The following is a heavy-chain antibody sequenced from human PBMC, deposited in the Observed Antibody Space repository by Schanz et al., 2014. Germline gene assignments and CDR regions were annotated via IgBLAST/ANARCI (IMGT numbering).Heavy chain of an antibody. V-gene: IGHV1-18*01. J-gene: IGHJ4*02. Sequence: QVQLVQSGAEVKKPGSSVKVSCKASGGTFSSYTISWVRQAPGQGLEWMGRINGYNGHTLYAQKFQGRVTMTTDTSTSTAYMELRSLRSDDTAVYYCARGGYSSGWYDRDIAHFDYWGQGTLVTVSS. D-gene: IGHD6-19*01. CDR3: ARGGYSSGWYDRDIAHFDY. CDR2: INGYNGHT. CDR1: GGTFSSYT.